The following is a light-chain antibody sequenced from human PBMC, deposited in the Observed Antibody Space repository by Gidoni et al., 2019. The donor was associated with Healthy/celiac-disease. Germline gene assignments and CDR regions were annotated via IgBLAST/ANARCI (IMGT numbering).Light chain of an antibody. CDR1: QSVLYSSNNKNY. J-gene: IGKJ3*01. Sequence: DIVMTQSPDSLAVSLGERATINCKSSQSVLYSSNNKNYFTWYQQKPGQPPKLLIYWASTRESGVPDRCSGSGSGTDFTLTISSLQAEDVAVYYCQQYYSTQFTFGPGTKVDIK. CDR2: WAS. V-gene: IGKV4-1*01. CDR3: QQYYSTQFT.